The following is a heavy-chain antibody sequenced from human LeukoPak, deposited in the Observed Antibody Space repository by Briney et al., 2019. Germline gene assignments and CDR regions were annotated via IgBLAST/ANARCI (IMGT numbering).Heavy chain of an antibody. CDR1: GYIFSTYW. V-gene: IGHV5-51*01. D-gene: IGHD4-11*01. J-gene: IGHJ3*02. CDR2: IHSGDSNT. CDR3: ARHRHDYSNYGHAFDI. Sequence: GESLKISCKGSGYIFSTYWIGWVRQMPGKALDWVGIIHSGDSNTRYSPSFQGHVTISADESISTAYLQWSSLKASDTAMYYCARHRHDYSNYGHAFDIWGQGTMVTVSS.